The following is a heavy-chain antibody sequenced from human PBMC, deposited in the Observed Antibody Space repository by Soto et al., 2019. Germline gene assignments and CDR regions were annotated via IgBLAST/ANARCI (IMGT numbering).Heavy chain of an antibody. CDR1: GFTFSSYW. V-gene: IGHV3-7*01. CDR2: IKQDGSEK. CDR3: TTAGLTFGGVTVIFDY. J-gene: IGHJ4*02. D-gene: IGHD3-16*02. Sequence: EVQLVESGGGLVQPGGSLRLSCTASGFTFSSYWMSWVRQAPGKGLEWVANIKQDGSEKYYVDSVKGRFTISRDNAKNSLYLQMNSVRSEDTAVYYCTTAGLTFGGVTVIFDYWGQGTLVTVSS.